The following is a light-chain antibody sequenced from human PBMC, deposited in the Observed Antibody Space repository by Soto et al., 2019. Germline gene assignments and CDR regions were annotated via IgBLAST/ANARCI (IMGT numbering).Light chain of an antibody. CDR2: DVS. Sequence: QSALTQPASVSGSPGQSITISCTGTSSDVGGYNYVSWYQQHPRKAPKLMIYDVSNRPSGVSNRFSGSKSGNTASLTISGLQAEDEADYYCSSYTSSSTPVVFGGGTKVTVL. V-gene: IGLV2-14*01. CDR1: SSDVGGYNY. CDR3: SSYTSSSTPVV. J-gene: IGLJ2*01.